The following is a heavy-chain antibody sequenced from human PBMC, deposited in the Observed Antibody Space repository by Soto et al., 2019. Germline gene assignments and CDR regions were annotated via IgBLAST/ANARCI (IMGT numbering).Heavy chain of an antibody. V-gene: IGHV3-23*01. CDR3: AKSSIVVVPAASLAEFDY. CDR2: ISGSGGST. D-gene: IGHD2-2*01. CDR1: GFTFSSYA. J-gene: IGHJ4*02. Sequence: GGALRLSCAASGFTFSSYAMSWVRQAPGKGLEWVSAISGSGGSTYYADSVKGRFTISRDNSKNTLYLQMNSLRAEDTAVYYCAKSSIVVVPAASLAEFDYWGQGTLVTVSS.